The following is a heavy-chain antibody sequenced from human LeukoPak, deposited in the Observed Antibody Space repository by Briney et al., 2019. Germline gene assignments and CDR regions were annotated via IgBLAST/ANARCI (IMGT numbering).Heavy chain of an antibody. CDR3: ASSTGTTARFDY. CDR1: GGTFSSYA. D-gene: IGHD1-7*01. V-gene: IGHV1-69*04. J-gene: IGHJ4*02. CDR2: IIPILGIA. Sequence: ASVKVSCKASGGTFSSYAISWVRQAPGQGLEWMGRIIPILGIANYAQKFQGRVTITVDKSTSTAYMELSSLRSEDTAVYYCASSTGTTARFDYWGQGTLVTVSS.